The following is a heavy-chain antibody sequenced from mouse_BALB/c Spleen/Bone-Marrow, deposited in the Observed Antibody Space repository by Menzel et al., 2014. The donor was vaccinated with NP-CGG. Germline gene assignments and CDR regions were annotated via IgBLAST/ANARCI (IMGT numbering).Heavy chain of an antibody. CDR1: GFSLTSYG. Sequence: VMLVESGPGLVAPSQSLSITCTVSGFSLTSYGVHWVRQPPGKGLEWLVVIRSDGSTTYNSSLKSRLNIRKDNSKSQVFLKVNSLQTDDTAMYYCARTGTYYAMDYWGQGTSVTVSS. D-gene: IGHD4-1*01. V-gene: IGHV2-6*02. CDR3: ARTGTYYAMDY. CDR2: IRSDGST. J-gene: IGHJ4*01.